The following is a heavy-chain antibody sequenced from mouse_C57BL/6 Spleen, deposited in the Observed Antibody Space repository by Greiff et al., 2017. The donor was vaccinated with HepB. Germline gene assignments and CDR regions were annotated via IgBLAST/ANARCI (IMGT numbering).Heavy chain of an antibody. CDR1: GYTFTSYW. CDR3: ARCYHYYGSSGFAY. J-gene: IGHJ3*01. CDR2: IDPSDSYT. Sequence: QVQLQQPGAELVRPGTSVKLSCKASGYTFTSYWMHWVKQRPGQGLEWIGVIDPSDSYTNYNQKFKGKATLTVDTSSSTAYMQLSSLTSEDSAVYYCARCYHYYGSSGFAYWGQGTLVTVSA. D-gene: IGHD1-1*01. V-gene: IGHV1-59*01.